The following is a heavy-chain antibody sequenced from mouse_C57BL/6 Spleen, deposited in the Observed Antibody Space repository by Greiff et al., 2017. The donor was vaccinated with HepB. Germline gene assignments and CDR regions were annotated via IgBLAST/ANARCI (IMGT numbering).Heavy chain of an antibody. D-gene: IGHD1-1*01. V-gene: IGHV14-2*01. J-gene: IGHJ3*01. CDR3: ASPYYYGSSPFAY. Sequence: EVKLVESGAELVKPGASVKLSCTASGFNIKDYYMHWVKQRTEQGLEWIGRIDPEDGETKYAPKFQGKATITAETSSNTAYLQLSSLTSEDTAVYYCASPYYYGSSPFAYWGQWTLVTVSA. CDR1: GFNIKDYY. CDR2: IDPEDGET.